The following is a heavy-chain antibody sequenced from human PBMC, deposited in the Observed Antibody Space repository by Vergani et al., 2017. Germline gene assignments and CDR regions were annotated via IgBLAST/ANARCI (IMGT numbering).Heavy chain of an antibody. CDR2: IYFDGSKK. J-gene: IGHJ6*03. V-gene: IGHV3-33*01. CDR1: GFTFSTYA. Sequence: QVQLVESGGGVVQPGRSLRLSCTSSGFTFSTYAMHWVRQAPGKGLEWVAIIYFDGSKKYYADSVKGRFTISRDNSRNTLDLLMSSLRAEDTAIYYCVREGSYCGSTTCRNPSYVDYYHIDVWVEGTTVTDSS. CDR3: VREGSYCGSTTCRNPSYVDYYHIDV. D-gene: IGHD2-21*01.